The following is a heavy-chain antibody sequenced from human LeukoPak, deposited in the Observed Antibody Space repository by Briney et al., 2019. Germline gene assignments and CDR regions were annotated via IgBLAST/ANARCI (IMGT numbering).Heavy chain of an antibody. V-gene: IGHV3-23*01. J-gene: IGHJ2*01. D-gene: IGHD5-24*01. CDR1: RFTFSNYA. Sequence: GGSLRLSCAASRFTFSNYAMSWVRQAPGKGLEWVSGLSGSGDSTYYADSVKGRFTISRDNSKSTLDLQMNSLRPEDTAVYFCARSPMSTGAWYFDLWGRGTLVTVSS. CDR2: LSGSGDST. CDR3: ARSPMSTGAWYFDL.